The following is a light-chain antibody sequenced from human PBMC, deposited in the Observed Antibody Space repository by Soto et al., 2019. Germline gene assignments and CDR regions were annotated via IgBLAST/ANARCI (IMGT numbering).Light chain of an antibody. CDR3: QQSYRTPT. Sequence: DIQLTQSPSFLSASGGDRVTITCRASQGTSSYLAWYQQKPGKAPKLLIYAASTLQSGVQSRFSGSGSGTDYTLTISSMQPEDFATYYCQQSYRTPTFGQGTRLEI. J-gene: IGKJ5*01. CDR1: QGTSSY. CDR2: AAS. V-gene: IGKV1-39*01.